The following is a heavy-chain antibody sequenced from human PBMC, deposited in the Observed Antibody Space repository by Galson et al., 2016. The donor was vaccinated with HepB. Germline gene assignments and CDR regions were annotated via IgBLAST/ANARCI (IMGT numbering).Heavy chain of an antibody. J-gene: IGHJ5*02. CDR2: MWHDGSNA. CDR3: AIPPNPFSYGYPAS. V-gene: IGHV3-33*01. CDR1: GFTFSNYA. Sequence: SLRLSCAASGFTFSNYAMHWVRQAPGKGLEWVAVMWHDGSNAYYADSVKGRFTISRDISKKTVYLHLNSLRGADTALYYCAIPPNPFSYGYPASWGQGTLVTVSS. D-gene: IGHD5-18*01.